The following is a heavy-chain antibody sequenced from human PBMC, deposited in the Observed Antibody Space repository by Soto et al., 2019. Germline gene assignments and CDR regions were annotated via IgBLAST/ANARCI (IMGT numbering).Heavy chain of an antibody. J-gene: IGHJ6*02. D-gene: IGHD5-12*01. CDR3: ARDGDGYNYGRDYYYYGMDV. Sequence: GGSLRLSCAASGFTFSSYWMSWVRQAPGKGLEWVANIKQDGSEKYYVDSVKGRFTISRDNAKNSLYLQMNSLRAEDTAVYYCARDGDGYNYGRDYYYYGMDVWGQGTTVTVSS. CDR2: IKQDGSEK. V-gene: IGHV3-7*05. CDR1: GFTFSSYW.